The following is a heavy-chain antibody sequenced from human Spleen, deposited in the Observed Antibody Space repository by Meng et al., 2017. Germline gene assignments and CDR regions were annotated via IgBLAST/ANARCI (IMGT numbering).Heavy chain of an antibody. V-gene: IGHV3-23*01. D-gene: IGHD4-23*01. CDR2: ISGGSGDTT. J-gene: IGHJ4*02. CDR1: GFMFRGYA. CDR3: AKDSGGNGGNFGFAY. Sequence: GESLKISCAASGFMFRGYAMTWVRQAPGRGLEWVSSISGGSGDTTYYPNSLKGRFTISRDNSKNTLYLQMNSLQADDTAVYYCAKDSGGNGGNFGFAYWGQGTLVTVSS.